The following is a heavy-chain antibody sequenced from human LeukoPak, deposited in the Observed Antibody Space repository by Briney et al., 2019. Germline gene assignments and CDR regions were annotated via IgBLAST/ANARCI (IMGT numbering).Heavy chain of an antibody. J-gene: IGHJ6*02. V-gene: IGHV3-7*03. D-gene: IGHD3-16*01. Sequence: GGSLRLSCGASGFIFKRYWMSWVRQAPGKGPEWVASINHNGNVNYYVDSVKGRFTISRDNAKNSLYLQMSNLRAEDTAVYFCARGGGLDVWGQGATVTVSS. CDR1: GFIFKRYW. CDR2: INHNGNVN. CDR3: ARGGGLDV.